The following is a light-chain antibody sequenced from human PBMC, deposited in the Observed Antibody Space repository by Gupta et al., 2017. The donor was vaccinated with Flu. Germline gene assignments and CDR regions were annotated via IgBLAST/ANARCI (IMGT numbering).Light chain of an antibody. J-gene: IGKJ1*01. CDR3: QQYSNWPPRT. V-gene: IGKV3-15*01. CDR2: GAS. CDR1: QSVRNN. Sequence: EIVMTQSPGTLSVSPGERATLSCRASQSVRNNLAWYQQKLGQAPRLLIYGASTRATGIPARFSGGGSGTEFPLTISSLQYEDFAIYYCQQYSNWPPRTFGQGTKVEIK.